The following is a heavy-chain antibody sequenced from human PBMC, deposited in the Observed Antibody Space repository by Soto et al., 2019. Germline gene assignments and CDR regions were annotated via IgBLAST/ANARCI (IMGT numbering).Heavy chain of an antibody. CDR2: ISSNSDAM. V-gene: IGHV3-48*01. Sequence: EVQLVESGGGFVQPGGSLRLSCAASGFTFNTFPMNWVRLAPGKGLEWLSHISSNSDAMYYADSVKGRFTISRDNARKSLYRQINSLIVDDTAVYYCVRDYQYGFDMWGQGTMVTVSS. CDR1: GFTFNTFP. CDR3: VRDYQYGFDM. J-gene: IGHJ3*02. D-gene: IGHD3-16*02.